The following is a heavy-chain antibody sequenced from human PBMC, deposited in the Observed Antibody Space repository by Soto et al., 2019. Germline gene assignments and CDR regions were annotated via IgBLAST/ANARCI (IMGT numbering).Heavy chain of an antibody. CDR3: ARGSLDYDSSGYYYVLRAPWFDP. D-gene: IGHD3-22*01. V-gene: IGHV4-31*03. CDR1: GGSISSGGYY. Sequence: PSETLSLTCTVSGGSISSGGYYWSWILQHPGKGLEWIGYIYYSGSTYYNPSLKSRVTISVDTSKNQFSLKLSSVTAADTAVYYCARGSLDYDSSGYYYVLRAPWFDPWGQGTLVTVSS. CDR2: IYYSGST. J-gene: IGHJ5*02.